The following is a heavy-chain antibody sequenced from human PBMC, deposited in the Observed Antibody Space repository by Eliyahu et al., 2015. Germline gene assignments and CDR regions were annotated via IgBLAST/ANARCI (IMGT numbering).Heavy chain of an antibody. J-gene: IGHJ4*02. D-gene: IGHD3-10*01. Sequence: EVQLVESGGGLVKPGGSLRLSCAASGFTFSSYSMTWVRQAPGKGLEWVSSISSTSTYRYYADSLKGRFTISRDNAKNSLYLQMNSLRAEDTAVYYCARGKDGSGTTFDYWGQGTLVTVSS. CDR3: ARGKDGSGTTFDY. V-gene: IGHV3-21*01. CDR2: ISSTSTYR. CDR1: GFTFSSYS.